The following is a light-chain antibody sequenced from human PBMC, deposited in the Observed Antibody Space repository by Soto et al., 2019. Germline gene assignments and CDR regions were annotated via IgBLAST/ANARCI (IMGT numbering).Light chain of an antibody. CDR3: SSYTSSSTSNSV. Sequence: QSVLTQPASVSGSPGQSITISCTGTSSDGGGYNHVSWYQQHPGKAPKLMIYEVSNRPSGVSNRFSGSKSGTTASLTISGLKAEDEADYYCSSYTSSSTSNSVFGTGTKVTV. CDR2: EVS. J-gene: IGLJ1*01. CDR1: SSDGGGYNH. V-gene: IGLV2-14*01.